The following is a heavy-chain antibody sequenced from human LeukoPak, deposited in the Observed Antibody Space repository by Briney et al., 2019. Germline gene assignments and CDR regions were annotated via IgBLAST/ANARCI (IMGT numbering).Heavy chain of an antibody. CDR2: ISGSGGTT. Sequence: GGSLRLSCAASGFTFSSYAMSWVRQAPGKGLEWVSTISGSGGTTYYADSVRGRFTISRDNSKNVLYLQVNSLRAEDTAVYSCAKNLDSYPYNFDYWGQGTLVTVSS. CDR3: AKNLDSYPYNFDY. V-gene: IGHV3-23*01. D-gene: IGHD1-1*01. J-gene: IGHJ4*02. CDR1: GFTFSSYA.